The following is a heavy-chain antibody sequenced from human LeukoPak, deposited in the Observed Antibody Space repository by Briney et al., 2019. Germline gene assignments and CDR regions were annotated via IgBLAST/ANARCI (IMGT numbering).Heavy chain of an antibody. D-gene: IGHD3-16*02. Sequence: PSQTLSLTCAVSGGSISSGGYSWSWIRQPPGKGLEWIGYIYHSGSTYYNPSLKSRVTISVDRSKSQFSLKLSSVTAADTAVYYCARGGAPNYDYVWGSYRYTGAFDIWGQGTMVTVSS. CDR1: GGSISSGGYS. CDR2: IYHSGST. V-gene: IGHV4-30-2*01. J-gene: IGHJ3*02. CDR3: ARGGAPNYDYVWGSYRYTGAFDI.